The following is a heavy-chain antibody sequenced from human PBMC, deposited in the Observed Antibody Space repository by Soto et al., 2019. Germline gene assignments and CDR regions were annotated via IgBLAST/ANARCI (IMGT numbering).Heavy chain of an antibody. Sequence: QVQLVQSGGEVKKPGASVTVSCKASGYTFINYHITWVRQAPGQGLEWMAWINTYNGMTDYAQRFQGRVTMTRDTSTSTAYMELRNLGSDATAVDFCAKSPRGEMATDWGQGTLVTVSS. CDR1: GYTFINYH. CDR3: AKSPRGEMATD. D-gene: IGHD5-12*01. CDR2: INTYNGMT. J-gene: IGHJ4*02. V-gene: IGHV1-18*01.